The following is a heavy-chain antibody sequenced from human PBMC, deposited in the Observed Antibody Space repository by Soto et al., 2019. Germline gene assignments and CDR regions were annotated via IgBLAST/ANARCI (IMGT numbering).Heavy chain of an antibody. Sequence: GGSLRLSCAASGFTFSSYEMNWVRQAPGKGLEWVSYISSSGSTIYYADSVKGRFTISRDNAKNSLYLQMNSLRAEDTAVYYCARDSVPYDSSYGMDVWGQGTTVTVSS. CDR1: GFTFSSYE. D-gene: IGHD3-22*01. CDR3: ARDSVPYDSSYGMDV. CDR2: ISSSGSTI. V-gene: IGHV3-48*03. J-gene: IGHJ6*02.